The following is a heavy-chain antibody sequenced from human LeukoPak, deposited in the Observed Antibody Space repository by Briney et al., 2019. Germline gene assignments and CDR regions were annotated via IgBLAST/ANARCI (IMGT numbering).Heavy chain of an antibody. Sequence: GGSLRLSCVASGFTFSSDNMNWVRQAPGKGLEWVSSISSSSSYIYYADSVKGRFTISRDNAKNSLYLQMNSLRAEDTAVYYCARADSSGWFDYWGQGTLVTVSS. J-gene: IGHJ4*02. CDR1: GFTFSSDN. CDR2: ISSSSSYI. D-gene: IGHD6-19*01. V-gene: IGHV3-21*01. CDR3: ARADSSGWFDY.